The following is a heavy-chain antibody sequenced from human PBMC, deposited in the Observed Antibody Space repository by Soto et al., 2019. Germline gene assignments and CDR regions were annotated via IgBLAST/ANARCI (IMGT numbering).Heavy chain of an antibody. J-gene: IGHJ4*02. CDR2: INHSGST. Sequence: ETLSLTCAVCGGSFSGYYWTWIRQPPGTGLEWIGEINHSGSTNYNPSLKSRVTISVDTSKNQFSLKLTSVTAADTAVYYCARDKITGLFDYWGQATLVTVSS. D-gene: IGHD2-8*02. V-gene: IGHV4-34*01. CDR3: ARDKITGLFDY. CDR1: GGSFSGYY.